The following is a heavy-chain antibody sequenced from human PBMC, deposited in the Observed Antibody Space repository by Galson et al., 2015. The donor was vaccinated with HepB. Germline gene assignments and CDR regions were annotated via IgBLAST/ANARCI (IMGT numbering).Heavy chain of an antibody. CDR2: ISYDGSNK. Sequence: SLRLSCAASGFTFSSYAMHWVRQAPGKGLEWVAVISYDGSNKYYADSVKGRFTISRDNSKNTLYLQMNSLRAEDTAVYYCARDSSPWGYGASYYYYGMDVWGQGTTVTVSS. D-gene: IGHD4-17*01. CDR1: GFTFSSYA. J-gene: IGHJ6*02. V-gene: IGHV3-30*04. CDR3: ARDSSPWGYGASYYYYGMDV.